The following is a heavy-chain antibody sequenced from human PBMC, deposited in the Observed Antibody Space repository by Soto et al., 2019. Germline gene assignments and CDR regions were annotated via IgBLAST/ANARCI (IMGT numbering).Heavy chain of an antibody. CDR2: IYYSGST. CDR1: GGSISSSSYY. V-gene: IGHV4-39*01. CDR3: ARTSDYGDYF. D-gene: IGHD4-17*01. Sequence: SETLSLTCTVSGGSISSSSYYWGWIRQPPGKGLEWIGSIYYSGSTYYNPSLKSRVTISVDTSKNQFSLKLSSVTAADTAVYYCARTSDYGDYFWGQGTLVTVSS. J-gene: IGHJ4*02.